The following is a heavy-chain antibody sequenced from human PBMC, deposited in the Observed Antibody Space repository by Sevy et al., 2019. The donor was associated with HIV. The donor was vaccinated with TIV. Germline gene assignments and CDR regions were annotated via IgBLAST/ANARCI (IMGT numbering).Heavy chain of an antibody. D-gene: IGHD4-17*01. V-gene: IGHV3-15*01. CDR1: GITFNNAW. J-gene: IGHJ6*02. Sequence: GGSLRLSCAASGITFNNAWMSWVRQAPGKGLEWGGRIKGKIDDGTTDYAAPLKGRFTISKDDSKNTLYLQMNSLKTEDTAVYYCTTEALDGDYGDYYVYGMDVWGQGTTVTVSS. CDR3: TTEALDGDYGDYYVYGMDV. CDR2: IKGKIDDGTT.